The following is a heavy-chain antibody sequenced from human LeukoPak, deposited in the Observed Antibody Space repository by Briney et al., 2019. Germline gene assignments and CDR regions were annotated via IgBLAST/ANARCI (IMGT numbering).Heavy chain of an antibody. Sequence: SETLSLTCTVSGGPISSYYWSWIRQPPGKGLEWIGYIYYSGSTNYNPSLKSRVTISVDTSKNQFSLKLSSVTAADTAVYYCARASLGSSGAFDIWGQGTMVTVSS. V-gene: IGHV4-59*01. CDR2: IYYSGST. J-gene: IGHJ3*02. CDR3: ARASLGSSGAFDI. D-gene: IGHD2-2*01. CDR1: GGPISSYY.